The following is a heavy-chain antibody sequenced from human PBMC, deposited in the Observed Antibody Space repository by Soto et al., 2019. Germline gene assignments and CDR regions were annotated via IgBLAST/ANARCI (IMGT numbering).Heavy chain of an antibody. CDR1: GFTFSSYG. CDR2: ISYDGSNK. CDR3: AKDGGMVYALYYYYYMDV. J-gene: IGHJ6*03. V-gene: IGHV3-30*18. D-gene: IGHD2-8*01. Sequence: GGSLRLSCAASGFTFSSYGMHWVRQAPGKGLEWVAVISYDGSNKYYADSVKGRFTISRDNSKNTLYLQMNSLRAEDTAVYYCAKDGGMVYALYYYYYMDVWGKGTTVTVSS.